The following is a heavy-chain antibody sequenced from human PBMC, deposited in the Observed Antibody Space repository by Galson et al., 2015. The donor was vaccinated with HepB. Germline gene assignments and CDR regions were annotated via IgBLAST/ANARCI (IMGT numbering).Heavy chain of an antibody. D-gene: IGHD7-27*01. Sequence: SLRLSCAASGFSFRNAWMSWVRQAPGKGLEWVAVIKDKADGGATDHAAPMKGRFTISRDDSKNTLFLQMNTLKTEDTALYYCATGKLGVGAFDIWGQGTMVTVSS. CDR3: ATGKLGVGAFDI. CDR2: IKDKADGGAT. CDR1: GFSFRNAW. V-gene: IGHV3-15*01. J-gene: IGHJ3*02.